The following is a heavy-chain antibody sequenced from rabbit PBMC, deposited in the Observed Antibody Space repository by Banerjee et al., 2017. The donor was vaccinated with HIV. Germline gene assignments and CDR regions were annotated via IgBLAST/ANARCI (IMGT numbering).Heavy chain of an antibody. CDR2: INTSSGNT. J-gene: IGHJ4*01. V-gene: IGHV1S40*01. CDR1: GFSFSSSYY. D-gene: IGHD3-1*01. CDR3: ARSMGAYVWTGFHL. Sequence: QSLEESGGGLVQPEASLTLTCTASGFSFSSSYYMCWVRQAPGKGLEWIACINTSSGNTVYATWAKGRFTISKTSSTTVTLQMTSLTAADTATYFCARSMGAYVWTGFHLWGPGTLVTVS.